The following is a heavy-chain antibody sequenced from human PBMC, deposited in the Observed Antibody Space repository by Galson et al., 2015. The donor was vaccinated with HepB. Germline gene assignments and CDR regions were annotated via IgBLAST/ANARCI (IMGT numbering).Heavy chain of an antibody. CDR3: AKGVTGDFLGDPNWFDP. D-gene: IGHD7-27*01. CDR2: ISGSGGST. Sequence: SLRLSCAASGFTFSSYAMSWVRQAPGKGLEWVSAISGSGGSTYYADSVKGRFTISRDNSKNTLYLQMNSLRAEDTAVYYCAKGVTGDFLGDPNWFDPWGQGTLVTVSS. J-gene: IGHJ5*02. CDR1: GFTFSSYA. V-gene: IGHV3-23*01.